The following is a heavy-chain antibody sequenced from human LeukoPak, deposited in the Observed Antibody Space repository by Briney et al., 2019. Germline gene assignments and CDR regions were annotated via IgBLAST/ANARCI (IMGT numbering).Heavy chain of an antibody. CDR3: AREWSGVGATTWFDP. V-gene: IGHV1-18*01. CDR1: GYIFSDFS. Sequence: ASVKVCCKTSGYIFSDFSLTWVRPAPGQRLGWVGWISTFNDNTHSAQKFQGRVSMTADRSTSTAYMELSRLRSDDTAVYYCAREWSGVGATTWFDPWGQGTLVTVSS. CDR2: ISTFNDNT. J-gene: IGHJ5*02. D-gene: IGHD1-26*01.